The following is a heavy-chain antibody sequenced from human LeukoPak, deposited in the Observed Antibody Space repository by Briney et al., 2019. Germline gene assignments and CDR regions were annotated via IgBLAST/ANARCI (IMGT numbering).Heavy chain of an antibody. CDR3: PRQKGYGSGSYLFDP. Sequence: PSETLSLTCTVSGGSISSYYWSWIRQPPGKGLEWIGYIYYSGSTNYNPSLKSRVTISVDTSKNQFSLKLSSVTAADTAVYYCPRQKGYGSGSYLFDPWGQGTLVTVSS. D-gene: IGHD3-10*01. J-gene: IGHJ5*02. V-gene: IGHV4-59*08. CDR2: IYYSGST. CDR1: GGSISSYY.